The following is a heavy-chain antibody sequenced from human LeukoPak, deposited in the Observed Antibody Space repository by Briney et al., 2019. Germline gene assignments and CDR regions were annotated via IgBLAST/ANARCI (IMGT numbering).Heavy chain of an antibody. V-gene: IGHV4-39*07. CDR1: GGSISSSSYY. J-gene: IGHJ3*02. D-gene: IGHD3-22*01. CDR3: ARSPPPYYYDSSGYSSSGSAFDI. CDR2: IYYSGST. Sequence: SETLSLTCTVSGGSISSSSYYWGWIRQPPGKGLEWIGSIYYSGSTYYNPSLKGRVTISVDTSKNQFSLKLSSVTAADTAVYYCARSPPPYYYDSSGYSSSGSAFDIWGQGTMVTVSS.